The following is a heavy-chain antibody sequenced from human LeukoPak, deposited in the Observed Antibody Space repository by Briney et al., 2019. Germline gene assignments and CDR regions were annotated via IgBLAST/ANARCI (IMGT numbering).Heavy chain of an antibody. J-gene: IGHJ5*02. D-gene: IGHD2-21*02. V-gene: IGHV1-2*02. Sequence: ASVKVSCKASGYTFTGYYMHWVRQAPGQGLEWMGWINPNSGGTNYAQKFQGRVTMTRDTSISTAYMELSRLRSDDTAVYYCERTDGIVVVTASVAVFDPWGQGTLVTVSS. CDR1: GYTFTGYY. CDR2: INPNSGGT. CDR3: ERTDGIVVVTASVAVFDP.